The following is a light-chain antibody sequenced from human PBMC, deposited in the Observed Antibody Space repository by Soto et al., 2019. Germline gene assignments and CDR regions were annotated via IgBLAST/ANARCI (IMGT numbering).Light chain of an antibody. CDR3: QQYNAYPWT. V-gene: IGKV1-5*01. Sequence: DIQMTQSPSTLSASVGDRVTITCRASQSSSSWLAWYQQKPGKAPKLLIYDASSLESGVPSRFSGSGYGTEFTLTISSLQPDDFATYYCQQYNAYPWTFGQGTRWIS. CDR2: DAS. CDR1: QSSSSW. J-gene: IGKJ1*01.